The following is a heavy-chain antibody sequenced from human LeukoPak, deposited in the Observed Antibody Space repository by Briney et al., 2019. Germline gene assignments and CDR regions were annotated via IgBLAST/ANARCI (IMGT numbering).Heavy chain of an antibody. CDR3: ARGPASGSDFAWFDP. J-gene: IGHJ5*02. Sequence: GGSLSHYYWRWVRQPPGKGLEWVGEINHSGSTKFNPSLKTRVTILVATSKSQFSLELSSVTAADTAVYYCARGPASGSDFAWFDPWGQGTLVTVSS. CDR1: GGSLSHYY. D-gene: IGHD3-10*01. V-gene: IGHV4-34*01. CDR2: INHSGST.